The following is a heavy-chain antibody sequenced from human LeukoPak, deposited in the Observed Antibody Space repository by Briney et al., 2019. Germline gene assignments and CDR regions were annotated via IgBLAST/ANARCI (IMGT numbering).Heavy chain of an antibody. J-gene: IGHJ4*02. Sequence: ASVRVSCKASNYTYTDYGINWVRQAPGQGLEWVGWISAYNGHTYYAQKFQGRITMTTDTSTTTAHMELRSLRSDDTAVYYCARALAVTGRGPRDFDFWGQRTLVTVSS. V-gene: IGHV1-18*01. CDR1: NYTYTDYG. D-gene: IGHD6-19*01. CDR3: ARALAVTGRGPRDFDF. CDR2: ISAYNGHT.